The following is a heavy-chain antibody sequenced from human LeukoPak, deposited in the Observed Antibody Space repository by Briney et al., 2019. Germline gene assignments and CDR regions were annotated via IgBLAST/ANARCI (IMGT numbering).Heavy chain of an antibody. D-gene: IGHD5-12*01. CDR2: ISSSSSTI. V-gene: IGHV3-48*03. CDR1: GFTFSSYE. Sequence: PGGSLRLSCAASGFTFSSYEMNWVRQAPGKGLEWVSYISSSSSTIYYADSVKGRFTISRDNAKNSLYLQMNSLRAEDTAVYYCARDSGYDYVDYWGQGTLVTVSS. J-gene: IGHJ4*02. CDR3: ARDSGYDYVDY.